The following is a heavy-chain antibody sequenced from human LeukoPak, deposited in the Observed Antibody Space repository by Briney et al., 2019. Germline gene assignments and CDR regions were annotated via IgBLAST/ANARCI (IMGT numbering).Heavy chain of an antibody. V-gene: IGHV1-69*13. CDR3: ARDGENTYYYGSGSYYNGGYNWFDP. CDR1: GGTFSSYA. J-gene: IGHJ5*02. Sequence: GASVKVSCKASGGTFSSYAISWVRQAPGQGLEWMGGIIPIFGTANYAQKFQGRVTITADESTSTAYMELSSLRSEDTAVYYCARDGENTYYYGSGSYYNGGYNWFDPWGQGTLVTVSS. D-gene: IGHD3-10*01. CDR2: IIPIFGTA.